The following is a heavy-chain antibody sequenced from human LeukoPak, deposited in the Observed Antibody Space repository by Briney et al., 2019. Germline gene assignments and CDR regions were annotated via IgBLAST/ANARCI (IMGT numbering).Heavy chain of an antibody. CDR1: GLTFSTSG. CDR2: IGPTGSDR. CDR3: ATETNGRHYDY. Sequence: GGSLRLSCTASGLTFSTSGFNWVRQAPGKRLEWVASIGPTGSDRYHADSIKGRFTISRDNANNFLYLQMNSLRAEDTAVYYCATETNGRHYDYWGQGTLLTVSS. V-gene: IGHV3-21*06. J-gene: IGHJ4*02. D-gene: IGHD1-14*01.